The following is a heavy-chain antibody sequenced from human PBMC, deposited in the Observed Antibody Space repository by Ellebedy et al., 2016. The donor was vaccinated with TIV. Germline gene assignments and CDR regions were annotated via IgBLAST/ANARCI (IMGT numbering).Heavy chain of an antibody. V-gene: IGHV3-53*01. Sequence: GESLKISCAASGFTVTTNYMNWVRQAPGRGLAWVSVIFSAADSGEKHSADSVKGRFTISRDSSKNTLYLQMNSLRAEDTAVYYCARDLRGGNSGPDYWGQGTLVTVSS. CDR1: GFTVTTNY. CDR3: ARDLRGGNSGPDY. CDR2: IFSAADSGEK. D-gene: IGHD4-23*01. J-gene: IGHJ4*02.